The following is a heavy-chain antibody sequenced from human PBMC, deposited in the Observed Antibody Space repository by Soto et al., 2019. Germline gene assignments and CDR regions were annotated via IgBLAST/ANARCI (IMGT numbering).Heavy chain of an antibody. V-gene: IGHV3-30-3*01. CDR2: ISYDGSNK. CDR3: ARDRLRYNWNDCPYYYYGMDV. CDR1: GFTFSSYA. J-gene: IGHJ6*02. D-gene: IGHD1-1*01. Sequence: PGGSLRLSCAASGFTFSSYAMHWVRQAPGKGLEWVAVISYDGSNKYYADSVKGRFTISRDNSKNTLYLQMNSLRAEDTAVYYCARDRLRYNWNDCPYYYYGMDVWGQGTTVTVSS.